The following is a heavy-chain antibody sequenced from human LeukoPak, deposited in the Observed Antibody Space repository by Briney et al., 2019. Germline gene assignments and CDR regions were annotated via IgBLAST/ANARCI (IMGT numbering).Heavy chain of an antibody. CDR2: INPNSGGT. D-gene: IGHD5-18*01. CDR1: GYTFTGYY. CDR3: ARGNSYGSGIDFDY. Sequence: ASVKVSCKASGYTFTGYYMHWVRQAPGQGLEWMGWINPNSGGTNYAQKFQGRVTMTRDTSTSTAYMELSRLRSNDTAVYYCARGNSYGSGIDFDYWGQGTLVTVSS. V-gene: IGHV1-2*02. J-gene: IGHJ4*02.